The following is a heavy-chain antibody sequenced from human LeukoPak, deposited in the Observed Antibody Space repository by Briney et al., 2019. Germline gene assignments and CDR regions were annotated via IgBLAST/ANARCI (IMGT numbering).Heavy chain of an antibody. CDR1: GSSFTNYW. D-gene: IGHD6-13*01. J-gene: IGHJ5*02. Sequence: GASLKISCKGVGSSFTNYWIGWVRQMPGKGMEWMGVIYPGDSRVRYNPSFQGQVTIPVDKSVSTAYLQWISLKASDTAMYYCACRDLSSTWSYPWGQGTLVTVSS. CDR2: IYPGDSRV. CDR3: ACRDLSSTWSYP. V-gene: IGHV5-51*01.